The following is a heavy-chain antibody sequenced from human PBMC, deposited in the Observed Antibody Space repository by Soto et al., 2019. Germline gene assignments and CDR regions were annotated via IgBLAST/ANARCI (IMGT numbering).Heavy chain of an antibody. CDR2: IYYSGST. V-gene: IGHV4-39*01. D-gene: IGHD3-3*01. CDR3: ARARGSQTPYEAFDY. Sequence: SETLSLTCTVSGGSISSSSYYWGWIRQPPGKGLEWIGSIYYSGSTYYNPSLKSRVTISVDTSKNQFSLKLSSVTAADTAVYYCARARGSQTPYEAFDYWGQGTRVTVAS. CDR1: GGSISSSSYY. J-gene: IGHJ4*02.